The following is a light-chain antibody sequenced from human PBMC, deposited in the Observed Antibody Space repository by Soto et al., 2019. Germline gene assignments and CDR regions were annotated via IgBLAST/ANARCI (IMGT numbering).Light chain of an antibody. CDR3: CSYAGSSTFVV. V-gene: IGLV2-23*03. CDR2: EGS. Sequence: QSALTQPASVSGSPGQSITISCTGTSSDVGSYNLVSWYQQHPGKATKLMIYEGSKRPSGVSNRFSGSKSGNTASLTISGLQAEDVADYYCCSYAGSSTFVVFGGGTKLTVL. CDR1: SSDVGSYNL. J-gene: IGLJ2*01.